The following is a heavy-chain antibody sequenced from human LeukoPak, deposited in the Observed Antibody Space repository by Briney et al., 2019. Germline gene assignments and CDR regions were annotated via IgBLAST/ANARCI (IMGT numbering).Heavy chain of an antibody. CDR3: ARGGLYCSSTSCPDDY. Sequence: GSSVTVSCKASGGTFSSYAISWVRQAPGQGLEWMGGIIPIFGTANYAQKFQGRVTITTDESTSTAYMELSSLRSEDTAVYYCARGGLYCSSTSCPDDYWGQGTLVTVSS. CDR2: IIPIFGTA. V-gene: IGHV1-69*05. J-gene: IGHJ4*02. CDR1: GGTFSSYA. D-gene: IGHD2-2*01.